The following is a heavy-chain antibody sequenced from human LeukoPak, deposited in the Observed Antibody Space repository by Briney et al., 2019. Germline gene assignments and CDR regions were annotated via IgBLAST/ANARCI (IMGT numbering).Heavy chain of an antibody. CDR2: ISYDGSNK. V-gene: IGHV3-30*18. J-gene: IGHJ3*02. D-gene: IGHD3-3*01. Sequence: GGSLRLSCAASGFTFSSYGMHWVRQAPGKGLEWVAVISYDGSNKYYADSVKGRFTISRDNSKNTLYLQMNSLRAEDTAVYYCAKWMVRRDFWSGAFDIWGQGTMVTV. CDR1: GFTFSSYG. CDR3: AKWMVRRDFWSGAFDI.